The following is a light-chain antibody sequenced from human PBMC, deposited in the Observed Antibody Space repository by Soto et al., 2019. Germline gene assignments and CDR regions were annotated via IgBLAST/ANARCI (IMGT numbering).Light chain of an antibody. V-gene: IGLV2-14*01. CDR2: EVT. CDR3: SSYSSKTTTYV. J-gene: IGLJ1*01. Sequence: QSALAQPSSLSGSPGQSITISCTGGSSDIGGYNYVSWYQQRPGRAPRLLILEVTNRPSGVPNRFSGSKSGNTASLSIRGLQAEDEADYFCSSYSSKTTTYVFGTGTKVTVL. CDR1: SSDIGGYNY.